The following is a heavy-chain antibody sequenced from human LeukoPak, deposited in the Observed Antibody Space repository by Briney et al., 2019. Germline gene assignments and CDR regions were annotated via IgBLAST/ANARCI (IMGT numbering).Heavy chain of an antibody. J-gene: IGHJ4*02. CDR1: GGSISSYY. CDR3: ARMDAAYFDY. Sequence: SEPLSLTCTLSGGSISSYYWSWLRQPPGKGLEWIGYIYYSGSTNYNPSLKSRVTISVDTSKNQFSLKLSSVTAADTAVYYCARMDAAYFDYWGQGTLVTVSS. CDR2: IYYSGST. D-gene: IGHD2-15*01. V-gene: IGHV4-59*01.